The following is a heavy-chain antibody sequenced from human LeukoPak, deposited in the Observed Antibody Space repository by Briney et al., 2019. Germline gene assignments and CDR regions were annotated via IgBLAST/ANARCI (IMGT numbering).Heavy chain of an antibody. V-gene: IGHV1-3*03. D-gene: IGHD3-10*01. Sequence: ASVKVSCKASGYTFTNYAMHWVRQAPGQRLEWMGWINAGNGNTKYSQEFQGRVTITRDTSASTAYMELSSLRSEDMAVYYCARLPGDYYGPVYWYFDLWGRGTLVTVSS. J-gene: IGHJ2*01. CDR2: INAGNGNT. CDR1: GYTFTNYA. CDR3: ARLPGDYYGPVYWYFDL.